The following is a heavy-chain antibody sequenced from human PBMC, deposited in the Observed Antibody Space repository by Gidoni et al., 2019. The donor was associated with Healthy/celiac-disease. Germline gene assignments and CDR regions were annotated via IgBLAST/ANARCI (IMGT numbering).Heavy chain of an antibody. CDR1: GYTFTGYY. J-gene: IGHJ4*02. D-gene: IGHD3-22*01. CDR2: INPNSGCT. CDR3: VGGGYYDSSGYYPFDY. V-gene: IGHV1-2*02. Sequence: QVQLVQSGAEVKKPGASVKVSCKASGYTFTGYYMHWVRQAPGQGLEWMGWINPNSGCTNYAQKFQGRVTMTRDTSISTAYMELSRLRPDDTAVYYCVGGGYYDSSGYYPFDYWGQGTLVTVSS.